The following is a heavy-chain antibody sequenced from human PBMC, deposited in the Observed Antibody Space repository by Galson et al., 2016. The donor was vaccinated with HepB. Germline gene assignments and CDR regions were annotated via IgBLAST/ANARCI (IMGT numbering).Heavy chain of an antibody. CDR2: ISSSSRYI. CDR3: ARGGPLEMSTILGFDY. D-gene: IGHD5-24*01. V-gene: IGHV3-21*01. J-gene: IGHJ4*02. Sequence: SLRLSCAASGFTFSTYAMNWVRQAPGRGLEWVSSISSSSRYIYYADSVKGRFTSSRDNAKNSLFLQMNSLRDEDTAVYYCARGGPLEMSTILGFDYWGQGTLVTVSS. CDR1: GFTFSTYA.